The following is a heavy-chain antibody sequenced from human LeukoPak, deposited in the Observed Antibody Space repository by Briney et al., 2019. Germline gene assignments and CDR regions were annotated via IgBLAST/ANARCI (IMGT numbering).Heavy chain of an antibody. CDR2: IKQDGSEK. CDR1: GFTFSSYW. D-gene: IGHD2-2*03. CDR3: ARVGVDIVVGPAATYYYYYYMDV. V-gene: IGHV3-7*01. J-gene: IGHJ6*03. Sequence: GGSLRLSCAASGFTFSSYWMSWVRQAPGKGLEWVANIKQDGSEKYYVDSVKGRFTISRDNAKNSLYLQMNSLRAEDTAVYYCARVGVDIVVGPAATYYYYYYMDVWGKGTTVTISS.